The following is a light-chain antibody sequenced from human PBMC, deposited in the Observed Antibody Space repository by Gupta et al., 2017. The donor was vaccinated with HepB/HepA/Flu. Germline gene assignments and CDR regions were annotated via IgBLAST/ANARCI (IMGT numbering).Light chain of an antibody. CDR2: GPS. CDR1: QSVSSN. V-gene: IGKV3-15*01. CDR3: QQYNNWPRS. J-gene: IGKJ2*04. Sequence: EIVMTQSPATLSVSPGERATLSCRASQSVSSNLAWYQQKPGQAPRLLIYGPSTRSTGIPARFSGSGSGTDFTLTISSLQSEDVAVYYCQQYNNWPRSFGQGTKLEIK.